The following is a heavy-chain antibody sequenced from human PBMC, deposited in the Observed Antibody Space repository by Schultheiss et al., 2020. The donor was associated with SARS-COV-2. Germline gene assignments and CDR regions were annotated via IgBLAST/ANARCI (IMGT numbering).Heavy chain of an antibody. V-gene: IGHV4-59*08. J-gene: IGHJ4*02. CDR3: ARRVVGAVMFDY. CDR2: IYHSGST. CDR1: GGSISSYY. D-gene: IGHD1-26*01. Sequence: SETLSLTCTVSGGSISSYYWSWIRQPPGKGLEWIGYIYHSGSTNYNPSLKSRVTISVDTSKNQFSLKLSSVTAADTAVYYCARRVVGAVMFDYWGQGTLVTVSS.